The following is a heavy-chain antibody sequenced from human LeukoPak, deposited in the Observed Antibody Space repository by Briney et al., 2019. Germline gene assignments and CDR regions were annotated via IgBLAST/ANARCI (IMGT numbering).Heavy chain of an antibody. V-gene: IGHV3-23*01. CDR1: GFTFSSYA. Sequence: PGGSLRLSCAASGFTFSSYAMSWVRQAPGKGLEWVSAISGSGGSTYYADSVKGRFTISRDNSKNTLYLQMNSLRAEDTAVYYCPNRAYSSRAFDYWGQETLVTVSS. CDR2: ISGSGGST. D-gene: IGHD3-16*01. CDR3: PNRAYSSRAFDY. J-gene: IGHJ4*02.